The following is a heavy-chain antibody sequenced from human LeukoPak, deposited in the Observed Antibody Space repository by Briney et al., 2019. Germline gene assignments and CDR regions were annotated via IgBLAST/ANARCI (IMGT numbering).Heavy chain of an antibody. V-gene: IGHV3-7*01. Sequence: GGSLRLSCGASGFTFSSDWMGWVRQAPGKGLEWVANIEQDGSEKYYVDSVKGRFTISRDNDKNSLYLQMNSLRVEDTAVYYCAREARSGYCTSISCYDYWGQGTLVTVSS. CDR1: GFTFSSDW. D-gene: IGHD2-2*01. CDR2: IEQDGSEK. J-gene: IGHJ4*02. CDR3: AREARSGYCTSISCYDY.